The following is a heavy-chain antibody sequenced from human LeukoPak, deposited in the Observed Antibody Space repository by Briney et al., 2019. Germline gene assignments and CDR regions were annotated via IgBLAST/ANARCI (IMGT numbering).Heavy chain of an antibody. CDR1: GYTFTGYY. J-gene: IGHJ4*02. D-gene: IGHD3-22*01. V-gene: IGHV1-69*13. CDR3: ARGSCSSGYYCPQYFDY. Sequence: GASVKVSCKASGYTFTGYYMHWVRQAPGQGLEWMGEIIPIFGTAHYTQKFQGRVTITADESTTTAYMELSSLRSEDTAVYYCARGSCSSGYYCPQYFDYWGQGTLVTVSS. CDR2: IIPIFGTA.